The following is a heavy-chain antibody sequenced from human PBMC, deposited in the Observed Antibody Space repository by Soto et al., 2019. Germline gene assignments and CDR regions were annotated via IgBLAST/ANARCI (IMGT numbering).Heavy chain of an antibody. CDR2: INAGNGNT. V-gene: IGHV1-3*01. D-gene: IGHD3-10*01. CDR3: ARAPPNYYGSGSYFSGYYYYYMDV. Sequence: ASVKVSCKASGYTFTSYAMHWVRQAPGQRLEWMGWINAGNGNTKYSQKFQGRVTITRDTSASTAYMELSSLRSEDTAVYYCARAPPNYYGSGSYFSGYYYYYMDVWGKGTTVNVSS. CDR1: GYTFTSYA. J-gene: IGHJ6*03.